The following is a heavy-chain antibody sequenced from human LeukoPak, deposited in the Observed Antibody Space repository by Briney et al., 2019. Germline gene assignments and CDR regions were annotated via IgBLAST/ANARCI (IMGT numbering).Heavy chain of an antibody. J-gene: IGHJ4*02. V-gene: IGHV4-31*03. Sequence: SETLSLTCTVSGGSISSGGYYWSWIRQHPGKGLEWIGYIYYSGSTYYNPSLKSRVTISVDTSKNQFSLKLSSVTAADTAVYYCARLRYSSSWYYFDYWGQGTLVTVSS. CDR1: GGSISSGGYY. CDR2: IYYSGST. CDR3: ARLRYSSSWYYFDY. D-gene: IGHD6-13*01.